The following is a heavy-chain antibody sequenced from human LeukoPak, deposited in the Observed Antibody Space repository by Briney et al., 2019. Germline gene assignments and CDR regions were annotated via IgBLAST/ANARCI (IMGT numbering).Heavy chain of an antibody. Sequence: GASVKVYCKVSGYTLTELSMHWVRQAPGKGLEWMGGFDPEDGETIYAQKFQGRVTMTEDTSTDTAYMELSSLRSEDTAVYYCATGPGYCSGGSCYSAYYFDYWGQGTLVTVSS. CDR2: FDPEDGET. J-gene: IGHJ4*02. V-gene: IGHV1-24*01. CDR1: GYTLTELS. CDR3: ATGPGYCSGGSCYSAYYFDY. D-gene: IGHD2-15*01.